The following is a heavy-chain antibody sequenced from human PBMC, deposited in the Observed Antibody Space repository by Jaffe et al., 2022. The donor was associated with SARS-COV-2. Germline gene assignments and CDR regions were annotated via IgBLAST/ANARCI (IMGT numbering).Heavy chain of an antibody. J-gene: IGHJ6*02. V-gene: IGHV4-39*01. Sequence: QLQLQESGPGLVKPSETLSLTCTVSGGSISSSGFYWGWIRQPPGKELEWIGSIYYGGSTFYNPSLKSRATISVDTSKNQFSLKLSSVTAADTGVYYCARPAVRGHYYYAMDVWGQGTTVSVSS. CDR2: IYYGGST. CDR3: ARPAVRGHYYYAMDV. CDR1: GGSISSSGFY. D-gene: IGHD3-10*01.